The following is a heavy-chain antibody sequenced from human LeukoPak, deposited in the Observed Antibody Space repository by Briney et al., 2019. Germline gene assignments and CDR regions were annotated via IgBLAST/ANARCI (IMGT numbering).Heavy chain of an antibody. Sequence: SETLSLTCTVSGGSISSYYWSWIRQPPGKGLEWIGNIYYSGSTNYNPSLKSRVTISVDTSKNQFSLKLTSVTAADTAVHYCARQGWQWLVHAFHIWGQGTMVTVSS. CDR2: IYYSGST. D-gene: IGHD6-19*01. J-gene: IGHJ3*02. CDR3: ARQGWQWLVHAFHI. V-gene: IGHV4-59*08. CDR1: GGSISSYY.